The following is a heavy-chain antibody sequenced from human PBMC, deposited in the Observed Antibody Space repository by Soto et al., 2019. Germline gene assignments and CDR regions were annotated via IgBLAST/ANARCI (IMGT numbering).Heavy chain of an antibody. V-gene: IGHV4-34*01. CDR2: INHSGST. CDR3: ARIGAGIHLFGYYYGMDV. D-gene: IGHD5-18*01. Sequence: TSETLSLTCAVYGGSFSGYYWSWIRQHPGKGLEWIGEINHSGSTNYNPSLKSRVTISVDTYKNQFSLKLSSVTAADTAVYYCARIGAGIHLFGYYYGMDVWGQGTTVTVSS. CDR1: GGSFSGYY. J-gene: IGHJ6*02.